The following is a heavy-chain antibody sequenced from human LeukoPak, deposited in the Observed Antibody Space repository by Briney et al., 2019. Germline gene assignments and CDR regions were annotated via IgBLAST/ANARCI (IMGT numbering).Heavy chain of an antibody. V-gene: IGHV4-4*02. Sequence: PSETLSLTCTVSGGSISSSNWWSWVRQPPGKGLEWIGEIYHSGSTNYNPSLKSRVTISVDKSKNQFSLKLSSVTAADTAVYYCARVYYYDSSGYSSMGIDAFDIWGQGTMVTVSS. D-gene: IGHD3-22*01. CDR1: GGSISSSNW. J-gene: IGHJ3*02. CDR3: ARVYYYDSSGYSSMGIDAFDI. CDR2: IYHSGST.